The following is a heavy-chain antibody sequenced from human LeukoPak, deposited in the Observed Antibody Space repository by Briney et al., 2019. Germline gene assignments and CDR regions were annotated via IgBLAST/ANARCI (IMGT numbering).Heavy chain of an antibody. V-gene: IGHV2-5*01. CDR1: GFSLTTSGVG. CDR2: IYWNDDE. D-gene: IGHD5-18*01. J-gene: IGHJ4*02. CDR3: ALLRGYTYGYPAFDS. Sequence: ESGPTLVKPTPTLTLTCTFSGFSLTTSGVGVAWIRQPPGKALEWVALIYWNDDERYRPSLKSRLTITKDTSKNQVVLTMINMDPVDTATYYCALLRGYTYGYPAFDSWGQGTLVTVSS.